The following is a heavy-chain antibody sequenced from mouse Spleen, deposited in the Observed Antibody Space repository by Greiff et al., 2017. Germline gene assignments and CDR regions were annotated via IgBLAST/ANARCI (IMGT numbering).Heavy chain of an antibody. J-gene: IGHJ4*01. CDR1: GYTFTSYW. CDR2: IDPSDSYT. Sequence: QVQLKQPGAELVMPGASVKLSCKASGYTFTSYWMHWVKQRPGQGLEWIGEIDPSDSYTNYNQKFKGKATLTVDKSSSTAYMQLSSLTSEDSAVYYCASYTVGYAMDYWGQGTSVTVSS. V-gene: IGHV1-69*01. D-gene: IGHD1-1*01. CDR3: ASYTVGYAMDY.